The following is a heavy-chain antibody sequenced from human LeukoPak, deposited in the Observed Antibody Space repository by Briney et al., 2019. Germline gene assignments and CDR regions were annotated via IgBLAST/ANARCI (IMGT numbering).Heavy chain of an antibody. V-gene: IGHV1-69*13. D-gene: IGHD5-12*01. J-gene: IGHJ6*02. Sequence: SVKVSCKASGGTFSSYAISWVRQAPGQGLEWMGGIIPIFGTANYAQKFQGRDTITADESTSTAYMELSSLRSEDTAVYYCARDVRDIVATNYYYYGMDVWGQGTTVTVSS. CDR1: GGTFSSYA. CDR3: ARDVRDIVATNYYYYGMDV. CDR2: IIPIFGTA.